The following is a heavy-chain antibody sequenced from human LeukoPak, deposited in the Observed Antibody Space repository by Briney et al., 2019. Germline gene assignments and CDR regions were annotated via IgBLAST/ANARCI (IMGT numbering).Heavy chain of an antibody. J-gene: IGHJ6*03. V-gene: IGHV4-39*01. CDR1: GGSISSGSYY. CDR3: ARLHYYYYYMDV. Sequence: SETLSLTCTVSGGSISSGSYYWGWIRQPPGKGPEWIGSIYYSGSTYYNPSLKSRVTISVDTSKNQFSLKLSSVTAADTAVYYCARLHYYYYYMDVWVKGTTVTVSS. CDR2: IYYSGST.